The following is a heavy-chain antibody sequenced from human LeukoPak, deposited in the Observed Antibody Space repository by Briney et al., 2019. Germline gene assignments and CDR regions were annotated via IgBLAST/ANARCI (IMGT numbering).Heavy chain of an antibody. CDR3: ARGPGGGCYSDAFDI. CDR1: GGSISSYY. Sequence: PSETLSLTCTVSGGSISSYYWSRIRQPPGKGLEWIAYISYTGSTSYNPSLKSRVTISINTSKHQFSLKLSSVTAADTAVYYCARGPGGGCYSDAFDIWGQGTMVTVSS. J-gene: IGHJ3*02. D-gene: IGHD1-26*01. CDR2: ISYTGST. V-gene: IGHV4-59*01.